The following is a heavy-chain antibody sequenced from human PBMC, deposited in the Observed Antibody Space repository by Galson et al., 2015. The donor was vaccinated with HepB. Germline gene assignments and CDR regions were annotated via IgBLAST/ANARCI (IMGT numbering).Heavy chain of an antibody. CDR1: GFTFSSYA. CDR2: ISGSGGST. V-gene: IGHV3-23*01. Sequence: SLRLSCAASGFTFSSYAMSWVRQAPGKGLEWVSAISGSGGSTYYADSVKGRFTISRDNSKNTLYLQMNSLRAEDTAVYYCAKDRLGSGWYVGEYFQHWGQGTLVTVSS. J-gene: IGHJ1*01. D-gene: IGHD6-19*01. CDR3: AKDRLGSGWYVGEYFQH.